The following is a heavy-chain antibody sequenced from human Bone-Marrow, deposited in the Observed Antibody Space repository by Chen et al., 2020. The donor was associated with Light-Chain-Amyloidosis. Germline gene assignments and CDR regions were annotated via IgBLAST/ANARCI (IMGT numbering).Heavy chain of an antibody. Sequence: EVQLLESGGGLVQPGESLTLSCVASGLIFSRFWMTWVRQRPGKGLEWVANIKQNGTERYYVDSVKGRFTISRDNTKNSVYLQMNTLRAEDTAVYYCARANYWGSYRYNAQGFAYWGRGTLVP. CDR3: ARANYWGSYRYNAQGFAY. CDR1: GLIFSRFW. V-gene: IGHV3-7*03. J-gene: IGHJ4*02. D-gene: IGHD3-16*02. CDR2: IKQNGTER.